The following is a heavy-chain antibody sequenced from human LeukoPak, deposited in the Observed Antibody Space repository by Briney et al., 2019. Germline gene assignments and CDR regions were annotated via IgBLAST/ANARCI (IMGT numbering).Heavy chain of an antibody. CDR1: GFTFSSYA. CDR3: ARTVHSSGGNYFDY. J-gene: IGHJ4*02. CDR2: ISYDGSNE. Sequence: GGSLRLSCAASGFTFSSYAMHWVRQAPGKGLECVTVISYDGSNEYYADSVKGRFTISRDNSKDTLYLQMNSLRVEDTALYYWARTVHSSGGNYFDYWGQGALVIVSS. V-gene: IGHV3-30*04. D-gene: IGHD3-22*01.